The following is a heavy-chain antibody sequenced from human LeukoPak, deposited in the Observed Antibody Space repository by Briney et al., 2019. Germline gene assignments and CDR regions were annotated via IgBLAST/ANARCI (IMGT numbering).Heavy chain of an antibody. Sequence: GGSLRLSCAASGFTFEDYAMHWVRQAPGKGLEWVSGIIWNSGSIGYADSVKGRFTISNDNDKNSLYLQMNSLRAEDTALYYCAVGAATAFYWGQGTRVTVSS. CDR1: GFTFEDYA. V-gene: IGHV3-9*01. CDR3: AVGAATAFY. J-gene: IGHJ4*02. CDR2: IIWNSGSI. D-gene: IGHD3-16*01.